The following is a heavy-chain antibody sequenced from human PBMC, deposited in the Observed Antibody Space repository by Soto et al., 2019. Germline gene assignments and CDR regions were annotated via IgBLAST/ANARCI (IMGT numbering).Heavy chain of an antibody. J-gene: IGHJ4*02. D-gene: IGHD3-10*01. CDR3: AKDRHYGSGTYSDSYLDY. V-gene: IGHV3-23*01. Sequence: EVQLLESGGGLVQPGGSLRLSCGGSGFTFNSYAMTWVRQAPGKGLEWVSAISGSGVTTYYANSVKGRFTISRDQSKDTLDMQMNSLRAEDTAIYYCAKDRHYGSGTYSDSYLDYWGQGTLVTVSS. CDR2: ISGSGVTT. CDR1: GFTFNSYA.